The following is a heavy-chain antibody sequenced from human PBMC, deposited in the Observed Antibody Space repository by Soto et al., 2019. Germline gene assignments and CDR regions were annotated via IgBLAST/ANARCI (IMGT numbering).Heavy chain of an antibody. CDR1: GGSISSYY. V-gene: IGHV4-59*01. CDR2: IYYSGST. CDR3: ARDYCSSTSCYDPNWYFDL. J-gene: IGHJ2*01. Sequence: SETLSLTCTVSGGSISSYYWSWIRQPPGKGLEWIGYIYYSGSTNYNPSLKSRVTISVDTSKNQFSLKLSSVTAADTAVYYCARDYCSSTSCYDPNWYFDLWGRGTLVTVSS. D-gene: IGHD2-2*01.